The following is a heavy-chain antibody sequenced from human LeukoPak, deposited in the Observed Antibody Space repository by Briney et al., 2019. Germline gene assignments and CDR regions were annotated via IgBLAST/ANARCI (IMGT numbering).Heavy chain of an antibody. D-gene: IGHD3-3*01. J-gene: IGHJ6*02. Sequence: SETLFLTCTVSGGSISSSSYYWGWIRQPPGKGLEWIGSIYYSGSTYYNPSLKSRVTISVDTSKSQFSLKLSSVTAADTAVYYCARLPSFWSGPREPKGGYYGKDVWGQRTTGTVSS. V-gene: IGHV4-39*01. CDR1: GGSISSSSYY. CDR3: ARLPSFWSGPREPKGGYYGKDV. CDR2: IYYSGST.